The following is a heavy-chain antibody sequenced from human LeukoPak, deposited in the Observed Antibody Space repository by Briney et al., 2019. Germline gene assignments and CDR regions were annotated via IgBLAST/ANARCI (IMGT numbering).Heavy chain of an antibody. CDR3: ARDPSTSWPYYFDY. CDR1: GFAFSRFG. V-gene: IGHV3-33*01. Sequence: GRSLRLSCAASGFAFSRFGMHWVRQAPGKGLEWVAVIWYDGNNEYNLDSVKGRFSISRDNSKNTLHLQMNSLRAEDTAVYYCARDPSTSWPYYFDYWGQGTLVTVSS. CDR2: IWYDGNNE. J-gene: IGHJ4*02. D-gene: IGHD6-13*01.